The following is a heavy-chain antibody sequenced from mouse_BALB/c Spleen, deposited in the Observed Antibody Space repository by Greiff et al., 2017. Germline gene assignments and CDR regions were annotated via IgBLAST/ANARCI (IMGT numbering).Heavy chain of an antibody. V-gene: IGHV1-69*02. J-gene: IGHJ4*01. CDR1: GYTFTSYW. CDR2: IYPSDSYT. Sequence: VQLQQPGAELVRPGASVKLSCKASGYTFTSYWINWVKQRPGQGLEWIGNIYPSDSYTNYNQKFKDKATLTVDKSSSTAYMQLSSPTSEDSAVYYCTRNVDYAMDYWGQGTSVTVSA. CDR3: TRNVDYAMDY.